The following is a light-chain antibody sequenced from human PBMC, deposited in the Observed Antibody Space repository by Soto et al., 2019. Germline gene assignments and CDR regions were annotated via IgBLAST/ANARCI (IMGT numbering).Light chain of an antibody. J-gene: IGKJ1*01. CDR2: GAS. Sequence: EIVLTQSPGFLSLSPGERATLSCRASQSVDSSFFAWYQQKPGQAPRLLIYGASKRATGIPDMFSGSGSGTDFTLTISRLEPDDFAVYYCQQYVSSVTFGQGTKVEIK. CDR3: QQYVSSVT. CDR1: QSVDSSF. V-gene: IGKV3-20*01.